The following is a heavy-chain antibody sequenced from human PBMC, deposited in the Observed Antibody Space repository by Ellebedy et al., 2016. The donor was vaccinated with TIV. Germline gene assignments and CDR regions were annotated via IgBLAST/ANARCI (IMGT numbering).Heavy chain of an antibody. Sequence: GESLKISCKGSGYSFIHYWISWVRQRPGKGLEWMGRIDSSDPYSNNRPSFQGHVTVSTDKSITTAYLQWSSLQASDTAIYYCARHELGSNAAFDYWGQGTLVTVSS. CDR1: GYSFIHYW. D-gene: IGHD7-27*01. J-gene: IGHJ4*02. CDR2: IDSSDPYS. CDR3: ARHELGSNAAFDY. V-gene: IGHV5-10-1*01.